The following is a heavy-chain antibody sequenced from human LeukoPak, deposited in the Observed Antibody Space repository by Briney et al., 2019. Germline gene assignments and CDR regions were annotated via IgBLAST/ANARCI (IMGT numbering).Heavy chain of an antibody. CDR2: IWYDGNNK. CDR1: GFTFSIYG. D-gene: IGHD6-19*01. CDR3: ARESAVAGILDY. J-gene: IGHJ4*02. Sequence: GGSLRLSCAPSGFTFSIYGMHCVPHAPDKGLEGVAVIWYDGNNKYYADSVKGRFTISRDNSKNTLYLQMNSLRAEDTGVYCCARESAVAGILDYWGQGTLVTVSS. V-gene: IGHV3-33*01.